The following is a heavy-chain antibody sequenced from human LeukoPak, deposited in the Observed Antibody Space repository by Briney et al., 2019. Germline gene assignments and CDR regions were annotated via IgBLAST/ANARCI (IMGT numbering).Heavy chain of an antibody. V-gene: IGHV1-2*02. J-gene: IGHJ5*02. D-gene: IGHD3-9*01. CDR1: GYTFSGYY. CDR2: INPNSGGT. CDR3: AREMYYDILTGYWGWRGREYNWFDP. Sequence: ASVRVSCKASGYTFSGYYMHWVRQAPGQGLEWVGWINPNSGGTNYAQKFQGRVTMTRDTSISTAYMELSRLLSGDTAVYYCAREMYYDILTGYWGWRGREYNWFDPWGQGTLVTVSS.